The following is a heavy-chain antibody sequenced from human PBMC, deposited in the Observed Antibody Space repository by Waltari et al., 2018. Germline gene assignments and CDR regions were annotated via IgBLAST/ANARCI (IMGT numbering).Heavy chain of an antibody. V-gene: IGHV5-51*01. Sequence: EVQLVQSGAEVKKPGESLKISCKGSGYSFTSYWIGWVRQMPGKGRGWMGIIYPGDSDTRYSPSFQGQVTISADKSISTAYLQWSSLKASDTAMYYCARLGSSSEASPYYYYYGMDVWGQGTTVTVSS. D-gene: IGHD6-13*01. CDR2: IYPGDSDT. CDR1: GYSFTSYW. J-gene: IGHJ6*02. CDR3: ARLGSSSEASPYYYYYGMDV.